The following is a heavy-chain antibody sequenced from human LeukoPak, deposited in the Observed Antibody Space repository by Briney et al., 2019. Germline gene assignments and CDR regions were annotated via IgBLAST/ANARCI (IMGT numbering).Heavy chain of an antibody. CDR2: ISAYNGNT. CDR1: GYTFTSYG. CDR3: ARDPRITIFGVVIMASYYYYGMDV. V-gene: IGHV1-18*01. J-gene: IGHJ6*02. D-gene: IGHD3-3*01. Sequence: ASVKVSCKASGYTFTSYGISRVRQAPGQGLEWMGWISAYNGNTNYAQKLQGRVTMTTDTSTSTAYMELRSLRSDDTAVYYCARDPRITIFGVVIMASYYYYGMDVWGQGTTVTVSS.